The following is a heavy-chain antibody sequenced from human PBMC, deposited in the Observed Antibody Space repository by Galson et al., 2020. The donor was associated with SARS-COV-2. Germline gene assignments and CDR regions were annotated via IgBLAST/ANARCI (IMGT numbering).Heavy chain of an antibody. J-gene: IGHJ4*02. CDR3: ARGVICGGDCDPFDY. D-gene: IGHD2-21*02. Sequence: ASVKVSCKASGYTFTSYGISWVRQAPGQGLEWMGWISAYNGNTNYAQKLQGRVTMTTDASTSTAYMELRSLSSDDTAVYYCARGVICGGDCDPFDYWGQGTLVTGSS. CDR1: GYTFTSYG. CDR2: ISAYNGNT. V-gene: IGHV1-18*01.